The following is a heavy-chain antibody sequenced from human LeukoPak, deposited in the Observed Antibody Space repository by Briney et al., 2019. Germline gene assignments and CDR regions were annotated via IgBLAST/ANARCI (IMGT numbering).Heavy chain of an antibody. CDR3: ARDPEITMIVVVKELGLFDY. D-gene: IGHD3-22*01. J-gene: IGHJ4*02. CDR2: ISAYKGNT. CDR1: GYTFTSYG. V-gene: IGHV1-18*01. Sequence: ASVKVSCKASGYTFTSYGISWVRQAPGQGLEWMGWISAYKGNTNYAQKLQGRVTMTTDTSTSTAYMELRSLRSDDTAVYYCARDPEITMIVVVKELGLFDYWGQGTLVTVSS.